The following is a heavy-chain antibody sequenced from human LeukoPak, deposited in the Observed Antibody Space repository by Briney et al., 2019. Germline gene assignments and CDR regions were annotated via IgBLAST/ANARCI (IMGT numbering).Heavy chain of an antibody. Sequence: PGGSLRLSCEASGFSFSDYGMHWVRQGPGKGLEWVAFVVYDGSVKVYADSVKGRFTVSRDNSKNTVYLQMNSLRTEDTALYYCAKDQAGGWGQGTLVTVSP. J-gene: IGHJ4*02. V-gene: IGHV3-30*02. CDR1: GFSFSDYG. CDR2: VVYDGSVK. CDR3: AKDQAGG. D-gene: IGHD6-19*01.